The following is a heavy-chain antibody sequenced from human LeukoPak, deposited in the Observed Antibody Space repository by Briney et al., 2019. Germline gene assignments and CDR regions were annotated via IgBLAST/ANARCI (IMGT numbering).Heavy chain of an antibody. CDR3: ARLGQGHHFDY. J-gene: IGHJ4*02. D-gene: IGHD1-26*01. V-gene: IGHV4-34*01. Sequence: SETLSLTCAVYGGSFSGYYWSWIRQPPGKGLEWIGEINHSGSTNYNPSLKSRVTISVDTSKNQFSLKLSSVTAADTAVYYCARLGQGHHFDYWGQGTLVTVSS. CDR1: GGSFSGYY. CDR2: INHSGST.